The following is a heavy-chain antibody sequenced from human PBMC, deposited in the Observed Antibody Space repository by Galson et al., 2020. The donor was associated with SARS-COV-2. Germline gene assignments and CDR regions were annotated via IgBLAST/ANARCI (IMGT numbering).Heavy chain of an antibody. CDR2: MYYEGST. D-gene: IGHD4-17*01. CDR1: GDSISSGSFY. J-gene: IGHJ5*02. CDR3: VRVRDYNDYFWFDP. Sequence: SETLSLTCTVSGDSISSGSFYWTWIRQSPSKGLQWIGYMYYEGSTNYNPSLQSRVVISIDKSKNQFSLRLRSVTAADTALYYCVRVRDYNDYFWFDPWGPGIMVTVSS. V-gene: IGHV4-30-4*01.